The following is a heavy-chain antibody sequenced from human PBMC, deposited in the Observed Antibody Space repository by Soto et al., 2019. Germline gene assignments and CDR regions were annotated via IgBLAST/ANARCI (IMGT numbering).Heavy chain of an antibody. Sequence: GGSLRLSCAASGFTFSSYAMSWVRQAPGKGLEWVSAISGSGGSTYYADSVKGRFTISRDNSKNTLYLQMNSLRAEDTAVYYCAKVDPAPYSKAPGDFDYWGQGTLVTVSS. V-gene: IGHV3-23*01. CDR1: GFTFSSYA. J-gene: IGHJ4*02. CDR2: ISGSGGST. CDR3: AKVDPAPYSKAPGDFDY. D-gene: IGHD6-13*01.